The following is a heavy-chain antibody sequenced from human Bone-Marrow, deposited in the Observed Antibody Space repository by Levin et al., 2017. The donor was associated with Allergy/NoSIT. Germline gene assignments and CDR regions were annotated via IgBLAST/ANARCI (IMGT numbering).Heavy chain of an antibody. D-gene: IGHD6-6*01. CDR2: IGQDGSEK. Sequence: GESLKISCAASESTFSNYWMSWVRQAPGKGLEWVANIGQDGSEKYYVHSVRGRFTIARDNAKNSLYLHMNSLRAEDTAVSYCARVAAPNMYCYYGMDVWGQGTTVAVSS. J-gene: IGHJ6*02. CDR1: ESTFSNYW. V-gene: IGHV3-7*01. CDR3: ARVAAPNMYCYYGMDV.